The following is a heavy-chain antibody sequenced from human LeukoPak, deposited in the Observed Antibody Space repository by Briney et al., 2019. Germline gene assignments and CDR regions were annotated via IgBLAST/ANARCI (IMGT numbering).Heavy chain of an antibody. Sequence: GGSLRLSCAASGFTFSDYYMSWIRQAPGQWLEWVSYISSSGRTIYYAASVKGRFTISRDNAKNSLYLQMNSLRAEDTAVYYCAREKGAYYYDRSGLDYWGQGTLVTVSS. CDR3: AREKGAYYYDRSGLDY. CDR2: ISSSGRTI. V-gene: IGHV3-11*04. J-gene: IGHJ4*02. D-gene: IGHD3-22*01. CDR1: GFTFSDYY.